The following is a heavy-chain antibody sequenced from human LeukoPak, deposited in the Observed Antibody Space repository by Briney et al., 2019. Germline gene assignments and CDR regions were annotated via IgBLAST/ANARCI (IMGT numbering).Heavy chain of an antibody. CDR1: GGSFSGYY. D-gene: IGHD5-18*01. J-gene: IGHJ4*02. V-gene: IGHV4-34*01. CDR2: INHSGST. CDR3: ARGRGYSYGSRFDY. Sequence: SETLSLTRAVYGGSFSGYYWSWIRQPPGKGLEWIGEINHSGSTNYNPSLKSRVTISVDTSKNQFSLKLSSVTAADTAVYYCARGRGYSYGSRFDYWGQGTLVTVSS.